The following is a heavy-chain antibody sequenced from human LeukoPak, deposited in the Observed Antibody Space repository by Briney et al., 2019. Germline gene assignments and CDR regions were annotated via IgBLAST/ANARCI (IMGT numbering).Heavy chain of an antibody. J-gene: IGHJ4*02. CDR2: ISSTDAGT. D-gene: IGHD2-21*01. CDR3: ARAPVTSCRGAYCYPFDY. Sequence: GGSLRLSCAASGFTFDDYAMHWVRQAPGKGLEWVSGISSTDAGTYHADSVRGRFTISRDSSKNTLYLQMNSLRAEDAAVYYCARAPVTSCRGAYCYPFDYWGQGTLVTVSS. V-gene: IGHV3-23*01. CDR1: GFTFDDYA.